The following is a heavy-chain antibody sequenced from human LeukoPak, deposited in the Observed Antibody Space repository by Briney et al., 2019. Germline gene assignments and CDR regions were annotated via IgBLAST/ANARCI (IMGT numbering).Heavy chain of an antibody. CDR1: GFTFSSYW. V-gene: IGHV3-7*01. CDR3: ARERSGGTHELDY. D-gene: IGHD3-3*01. J-gene: IGHJ4*02. CDR2: IKQDGSEK. Sequence: GGSLRLSCAASGFTFSSYWMSWVRQAPGKGLEWVANIKQDGSEKYYVDSVKGRFTISRDNAKNSLYLQMNSLRTEDTAVYYCARERSGGTHELDYWGQGTLVTVSS.